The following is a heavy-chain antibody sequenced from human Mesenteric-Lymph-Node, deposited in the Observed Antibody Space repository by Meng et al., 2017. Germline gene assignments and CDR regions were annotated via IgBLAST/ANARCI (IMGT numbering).Heavy chain of an antibody. D-gene: IGHD5-24*01. CDR1: GFTFSRYG. V-gene: IGHV3-33*01. CDR3: ARDGHAYNYDY. J-gene: IGHJ4*02. Sequence: QVQLVESGGGVVQPGMSLRRSCAASGFTFSRYGFHWVRQAPVKGLEWVATIWYDESNRYYADSVKGRFTISRDNSKNTLYLQMNNLGAEDTALYYCARDGHAYNYDYWGQGTLVTVSS. CDR2: IWYDESNR.